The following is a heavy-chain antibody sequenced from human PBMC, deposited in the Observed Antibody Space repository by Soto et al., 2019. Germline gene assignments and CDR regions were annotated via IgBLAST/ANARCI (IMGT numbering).Heavy chain of an antibody. CDR2: IDPSDSYT. D-gene: IGHD6-13*01. J-gene: IGHJ4*02. Sequence: PGESLKISCKGSGYSFTSYWISWVRQMPGKGLEWMERIDPSDSYTNYSPSFQGHVTISADKSISTAYLQWSSLKASDTAMYYCARQESSSSWPYYFDYWGQGTLVTVSS. CDR1: GYSFTSYW. V-gene: IGHV5-10-1*01. CDR3: ARQESSSSWPYYFDY.